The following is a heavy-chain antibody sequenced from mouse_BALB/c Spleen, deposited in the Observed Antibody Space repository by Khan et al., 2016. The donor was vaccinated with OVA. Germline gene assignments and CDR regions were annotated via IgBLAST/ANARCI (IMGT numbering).Heavy chain of an antibody. J-gene: IGHJ2*01. CDR2: IDPFNGDT. Sequence: VQLKESGPELMKPGASVNISCKASGYSFTNYYMHWVKQSHGTSLEWIGYIDPFNGDTNYNQKFKGKATLTVDKSSSTAYMHLSSLTSEDSAVYFCTRYDYDDPFYFDYWGQGTTLTVSS. V-gene: IGHV1S135*01. CDR1: GYSFTNYY. CDR3: TRYDYDDPFYFDY. D-gene: IGHD2-4*01.